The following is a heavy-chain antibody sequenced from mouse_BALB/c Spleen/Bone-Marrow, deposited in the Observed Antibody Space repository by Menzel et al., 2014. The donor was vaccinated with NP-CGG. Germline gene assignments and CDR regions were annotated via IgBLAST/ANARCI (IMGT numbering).Heavy chain of an antibody. CDR1: GYTFTSSW. CDR2: IHPNSGNT. CDR3: ARELGRGYYFDY. J-gene: IGHJ2*01. V-gene: IGHV1S130*01. D-gene: IGHD4-1*01. Sequence: QVQLKQSGSVLVRPGASVKLSCKASGYTFTSSWMHWAKQRPGQGLEWIGEIHPNSGNTNYNEKFKGKATLTVDTSSSTAYVDLSSLTSEDSAVHYCARELGRGYYFDYWGQGTTLTVSS.